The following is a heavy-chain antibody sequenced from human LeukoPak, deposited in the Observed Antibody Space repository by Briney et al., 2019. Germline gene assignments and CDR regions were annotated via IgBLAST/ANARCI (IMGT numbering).Heavy chain of an antibody. CDR1: GFSFSSYT. D-gene: IGHD2-15*01. CDR2: ISASSTYI. Sequence: GGSLRLSCAASGFSFSSYTMSWVRQAPGKGLEWVSSISASSTYIYYADSVKGRFTISRDNAKNSLYLQMNSLRAEDTAVYYCARDACSGGSCYLWASDIWGQGTMVTVSS. J-gene: IGHJ3*02. CDR3: ARDACSGGSCYLWASDI. V-gene: IGHV3-21*01.